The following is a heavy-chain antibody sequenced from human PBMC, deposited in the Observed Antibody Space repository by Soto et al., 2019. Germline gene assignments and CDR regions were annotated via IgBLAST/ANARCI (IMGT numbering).Heavy chain of an antibody. J-gene: IGHJ3*02. CDR2: ISSSSSYI. CDR3: ARDDGYNYGPPHDAFDI. Sequence: GGSLILSCAASGFTFGSYSMNWVRQAPGKGLEWVSSISSSSSYIYYADSVKGRFTISRDNAKNSLYLQMNSLRAEDTAVYYCARDDGYNYGPPHDAFDIWGQGTMVTVSS. D-gene: IGHD5-12*01. CDR1: GFTFGSYS. V-gene: IGHV3-21*01.